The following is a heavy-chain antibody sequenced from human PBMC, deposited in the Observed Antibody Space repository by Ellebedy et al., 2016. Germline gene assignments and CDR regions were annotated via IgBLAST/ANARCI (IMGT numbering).Heavy chain of an antibody. D-gene: IGHD3-9*01. CDR1: GFTFSSYW. J-gene: IGHJ4*02. CDR3: ARDVDFDWLLDY. Sequence: GESLKISXAASGFTFSSYWMSWVRQAPGKGLEWVANIKQDGSEKYYVDSVKGRFTISRDNAKNSLYLQMNSLRDEDTAVYYCARDVDFDWLLDYWGQGTLVTVSS. CDR2: IKQDGSEK. V-gene: IGHV3-7*01.